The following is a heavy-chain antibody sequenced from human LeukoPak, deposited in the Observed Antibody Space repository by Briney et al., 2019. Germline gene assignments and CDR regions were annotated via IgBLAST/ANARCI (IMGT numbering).Heavy chain of an antibody. V-gene: IGHV4-59*08. CDR1: GGSISSYY. CDR3: ARVADYGDSPYHFDY. D-gene: IGHD4-17*01. CDR2: IYDSENT. J-gene: IGHJ4*02. Sequence: PSETLSLTCNVSGGSISSYYWSWIRQPPGKGLEWIGYIYDSENTNYNPSLKSRVTISVDTSKNQFSLKLSSVTAADTAVYYCARVADYGDSPYHFDYWGQGTLVTVSS.